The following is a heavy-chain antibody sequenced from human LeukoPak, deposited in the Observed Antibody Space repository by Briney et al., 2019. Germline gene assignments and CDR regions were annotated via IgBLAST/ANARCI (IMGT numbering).Heavy chain of an antibody. CDR2: IKQDGSEK. CDR3: TREGILAGVDY. D-gene: IGHD6-13*01. J-gene: IGHJ4*02. CDR1: GFTFTSYW. Sequence: GGSLRLSCAASGFTFTSYWMSWVPQAPGKGLEWVANIKQDGSEKNYVDSVKGRFTISRDNAKNSMSLQMNSLRAEDTAVYYCTREGILAGVDYWGQGTLVTVSS. V-gene: IGHV3-7*01.